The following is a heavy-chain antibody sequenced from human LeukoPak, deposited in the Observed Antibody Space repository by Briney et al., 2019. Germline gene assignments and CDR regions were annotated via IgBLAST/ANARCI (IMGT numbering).Heavy chain of an antibody. V-gene: IGHV3-30*02. D-gene: IGHD5/OR15-5a*01. J-gene: IGHJ6*03. CDR1: GFTFSSYG. CDR2: IGYDGNNK. Sequence: GGSLRLSCAAAGFTFSSYGMHWVRQAPGKGLEWVAFIGYDGNNKYYPDSVKGRFTISRDISKNTLYLQMNSLRAEDTAVYYCAKGPKQLLVRRSVWSYMDVWGKGTTVTIS. CDR3: AKGPKQLLVRRSVWSYMDV.